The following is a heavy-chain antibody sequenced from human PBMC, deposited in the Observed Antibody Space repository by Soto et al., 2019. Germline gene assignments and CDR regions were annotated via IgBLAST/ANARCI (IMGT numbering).Heavy chain of an antibody. CDR3: ASSCSGGSCYSYYYYGMDV. Sequence: QVQLVQSGAEVKKPGSSVKVSCKASGGTFSSYAISWVRQAPGQGLEWMGGIIPIFGTANYAQKFQGRVTITADESTSTAYMELGSLRSEDTAVYYCASSCSGGSCYSYYYYGMDVWGQGTTVTVSS. D-gene: IGHD2-15*01. CDR1: GGTFSSYA. CDR2: IIPIFGTA. V-gene: IGHV1-69*12. J-gene: IGHJ6*02.